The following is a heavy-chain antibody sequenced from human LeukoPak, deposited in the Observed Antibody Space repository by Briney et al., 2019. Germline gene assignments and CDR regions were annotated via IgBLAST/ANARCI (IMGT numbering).Heavy chain of an antibody. Sequence: GASVKVSCKASGYTFTSYDFNWMRQATGQRPEWMGWMSPNSGDTGYAQKFQDRVTMTRNTSISTAYMELSSLRSDDTAVYYCARVNMVRGVIIDYYYYYGMDVWGQGTTVTVSS. CDR1: GYTFTSYD. J-gene: IGHJ6*02. V-gene: IGHV1-8*01. D-gene: IGHD3-10*01. CDR3: ARVNMVRGVIIDYYYYYGMDV. CDR2: MSPNSGDT.